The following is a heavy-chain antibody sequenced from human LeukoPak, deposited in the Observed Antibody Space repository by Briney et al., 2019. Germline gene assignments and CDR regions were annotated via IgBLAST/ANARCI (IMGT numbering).Heavy chain of an antibody. CDR2: FITRFHTT. CDR1: GGTFSSYA. J-gene: IGHJ1*01. CDR3: AKDRTTRVDFKSGHDL. V-gene: IGHV1-69*05. D-gene: IGHD3-3*01. Sequence: SVKVSCKASGGTFSSYAVSWVRQAPGQGLEWMGGFITRFHTTIYAQRFQGRVTITTDKSTSTAYMELSSLRFEDTAVYYCAKDRTTRVDFKSGHDLWGRGKGVTVSS.